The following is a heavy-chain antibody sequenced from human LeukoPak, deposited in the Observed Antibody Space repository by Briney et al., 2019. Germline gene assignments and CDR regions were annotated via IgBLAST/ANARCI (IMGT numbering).Heavy chain of an antibody. CDR2: IFYSGTT. Sequence: SETLSLTCIVSGGSISSSSFYWAWIRQPPGEGLEWIGSIFYSGTTFYNPSLKSRLSISVDTSKNQFSLRLSSVTAADTAVYYCARRDIVATISTWGQGTLVTVSS. V-gene: IGHV4-39*01. J-gene: IGHJ4*02. CDR1: GGSISSSSFY. CDR3: ARRDIVATIST. D-gene: IGHD5-12*01.